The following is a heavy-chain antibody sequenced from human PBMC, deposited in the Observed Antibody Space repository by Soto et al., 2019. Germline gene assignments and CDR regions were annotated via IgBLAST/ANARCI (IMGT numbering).Heavy chain of an antibody. CDR1: GFIFSNYA. J-gene: IGHJ4*02. V-gene: IGHV3-23*01. D-gene: IGHD6-19*01. Sequence: EVQLLESGGGLVQPGGSLRISCAASGFIFSNYAMNWVRQAPGKGLEWVSVISGSAENIYYADSVKGRFTISRDNSRNAVYLQMNSLRGEDTATYYCARRGSGWYTFDYWGQGTLVTASS. CDR3: ARRGSGWYTFDY. CDR2: ISGSAENI.